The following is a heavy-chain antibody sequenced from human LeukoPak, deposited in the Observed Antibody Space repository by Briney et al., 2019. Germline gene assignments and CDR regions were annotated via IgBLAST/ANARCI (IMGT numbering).Heavy chain of an antibody. CDR1: GYTFTTYN. CDR3: ARVVNYYGSGSYYLGY. J-gene: IGHJ4*02. V-gene: IGHV1-18*01. D-gene: IGHD3-10*01. Sequence: ASVKVSCKASGYTFTTYNISWVRQAPGQGLEWMGWISAYNGNTNYAQKLQGRVTMTTDTSTSTAYMELRSLRSDDTAVYYCARVVNYYGSGSYYLGYWGQGTLVTVSS. CDR2: ISAYNGNT.